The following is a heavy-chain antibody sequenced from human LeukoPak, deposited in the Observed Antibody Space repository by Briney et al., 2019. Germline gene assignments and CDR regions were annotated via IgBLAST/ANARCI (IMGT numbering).Heavy chain of an antibody. CDR2: ISSSGSTI. D-gene: IGHD1-26*01. CDR3: ARDGEWELPGIDY. V-gene: IGHV3-48*03. CDR1: GFTFSSYE. Sequence: GGSLRLSCAASGFTFSSYEMNWVRQAPGKGLEWVSYISSSGSTIYYADSVKGRFTISRDNAKNSLYLQVNSLRAEDTAVYYCARDGEWELPGIDYWGQGTLVTVSS. J-gene: IGHJ4*02.